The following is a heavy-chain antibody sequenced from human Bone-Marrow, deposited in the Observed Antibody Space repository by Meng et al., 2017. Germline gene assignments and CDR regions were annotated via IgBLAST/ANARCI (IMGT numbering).Heavy chain of an antibody. CDR1: GYTFTSYD. J-gene: IGHJ1*01. CDR2: MNPNSGNT. D-gene: IGHD6-13*01. V-gene: IGHV1-8*03. CDR3: ASKNRIAADGRVVYFQH. Sequence: ASVKVSCKASGYTFTSYDINWVRQATGQGLEWMGWMNPNSGNTGYAQKFQGRVTITRNTSISTAYMELSSLRSEDTAVYYCASKNRIAADGRVVYFQHWGQGTLVTVSS.